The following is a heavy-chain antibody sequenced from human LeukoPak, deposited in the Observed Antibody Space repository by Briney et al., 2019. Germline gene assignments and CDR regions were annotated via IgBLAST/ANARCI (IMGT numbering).Heavy chain of an antibody. CDR3: ARPNQGDSYYYYYMDV. Sequence: SETLSLTCTVSGGSISSSSYYWGWIRQPPGKGPEWIGSIYYSGSTYYNPSLKSRVTISVDTSKNQFSLKLSSVTAADTAVYYCARPNQGDSYYYYYMDVWGKGTTVTVSS. CDR2: IYYSGST. V-gene: IGHV4-39*01. J-gene: IGHJ6*03. CDR1: GGSISSSSYY. D-gene: IGHD1-14*01.